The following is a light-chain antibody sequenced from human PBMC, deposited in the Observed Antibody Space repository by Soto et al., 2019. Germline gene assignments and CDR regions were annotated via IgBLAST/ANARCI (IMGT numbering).Light chain of an antibody. CDR1: QTISKS. V-gene: IGKV1-39*01. CDR2: GAS. CDR3: QQSYSTPRT. Sequence: DIQMTQSPSSLSASVGDTISITCRSFQTISKSLNWYQQRPGKAPKLLIFGASNLQSGVPSRFSGSGSGTGFTLTISSLQPEDFATYYCQQSYSTPRTFGQGTKVDIK. J-gene: IGKJ1*01.